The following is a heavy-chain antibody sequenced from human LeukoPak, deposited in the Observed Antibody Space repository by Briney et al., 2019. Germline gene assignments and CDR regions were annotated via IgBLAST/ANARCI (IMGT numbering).Heavy chain of an antibody. Sequence: SIYYPGSTNYNPSLESRVTMSVDTSKNQFSLKLSSLTAADTAVYFCARGPHYYSYYGLDVWGQGTTVTVSS. J-gene: IGHJ6*02. CDR2: IYYPGST. V-gene: IGHV4-59*09. CDR3: ARGPHYYSYYGLDV.